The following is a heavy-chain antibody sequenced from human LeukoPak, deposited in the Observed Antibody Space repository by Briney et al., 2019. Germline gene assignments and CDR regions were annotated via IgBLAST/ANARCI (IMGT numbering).Heavy chain of an antibody. J-gene: IGHJ5*02. CDR2: INHSGST. CDR1: GGSFSGYY. Sequence: PSETLSLTCAVYGGSFSGYYWSWIRQPPGKGLEWIGEINHSGSTNYNPSLKSRVTISVDTSKNQFSLKLSSVTAADTAVYYCARGPSSRGDNGWYNWFDPWGQGTLVTVSS. V-gene: IGHV4-34*01. D-gene: IGHD2-2*01. CDR3: ARGPSSRGDNGWYNWFDP.